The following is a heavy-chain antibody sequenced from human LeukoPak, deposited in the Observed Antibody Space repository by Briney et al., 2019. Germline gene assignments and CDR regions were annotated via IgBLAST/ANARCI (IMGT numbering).Heavy chain of an antibody. J-gene: IGHJ4*02. CDR2: IYYSGST. D-gene: IGHD1-26*01. V-gene: IGHV4-59*12. CDR1: GGSISSYY. CDR3: ARGGRGTYMRH. Sequence: SETLSLTCTVSGGSISSYYWSWIRQPPGKGLEWIGYIYYSGSTNYNSSLKSRVTMSMDTSKNQFHLDLTSVTAADAGQYFCARGGRGTYMRHWGQGILVTVSS.